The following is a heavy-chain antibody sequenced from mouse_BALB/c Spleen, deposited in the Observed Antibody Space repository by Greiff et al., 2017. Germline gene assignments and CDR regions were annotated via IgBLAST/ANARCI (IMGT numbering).Heavy chain of an antibody. CDR1: GFNFKDTY. V-gene: IGHV14-3*02. J-gene: IGHJ3*01. Sequence: VQLQQSGAELVKPGASVKLSCTASGFNFKDTYMHWVNQRPEKVLEWIVRIYPTNGNTKYDPKFQGQTTITADTSYNTAYLQLSRLTSEDTAVYYCARGDGNYGGWFADWGEGTLVTVSA. CDR3: ARGDGNYGGWFAD. D-gene: IGHD2-1*01. CDR2: IYPTNGNT.